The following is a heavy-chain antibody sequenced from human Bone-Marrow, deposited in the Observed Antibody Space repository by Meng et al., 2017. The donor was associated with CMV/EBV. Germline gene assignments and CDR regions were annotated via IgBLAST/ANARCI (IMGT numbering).Heavy chain of an antibody. CDR3: ARGLGYEGQQLVLAGFDY. V-gene: IGHV4-34*01. CDR2: INHSGST. Sequence: GSFSAYSCTWIRQPPGKGLEWIGEINHSGSTNYNPSLKRRVTISVDTSKNQFSLKLSSVTAADTAVYYCARGLGYEGQQLVLAGFDYWGQGTLVTVSS. CDR1: GSFSAYS. J-gene: IGHJ4*02. D-gene: IGHD6-13*01.